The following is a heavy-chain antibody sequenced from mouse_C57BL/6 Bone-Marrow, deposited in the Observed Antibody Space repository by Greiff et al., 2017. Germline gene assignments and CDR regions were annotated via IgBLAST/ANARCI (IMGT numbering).Heavy chain of an antibody. J-gene: IGHJ3*01. CDR2: IDPSDSYT. CDR3: ARGDGSSVERFAY. D-gene: IGHD1-1*01. V-gene: IGHV1-69*01. Sequence: VQLQQPGAELVMPGASVKLTCKASGYTFTSYWMHWVKQRPGQGLEWIGEIDPSDSYTNYNQKFTGKSTLTVDKSYSTAYMQLSRLTSEDSAVYDWARGDGSSVERFAYWGQGTLVTVSA. CDR1: GYTFTSYW.